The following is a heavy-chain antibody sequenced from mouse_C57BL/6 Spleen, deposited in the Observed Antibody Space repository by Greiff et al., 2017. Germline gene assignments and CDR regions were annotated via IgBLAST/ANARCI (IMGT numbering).Heavy chain of an antibody. CDR1: GYAFSSYW. CDR3: ARGTTVVAKAMDY. J-gene: IGHJ4*01. CDR2: IYPGDGDT. V-gene: IGHV1-80*01. D-gene: IGHD1-1*01. Sequence: VKLMESGAELVKPGASVKISCKASGYAFSSYWMNWVKQRPGKGLEWIGQIYPGDGDTNYNGKFKGKATLTADKSSSTAYMQLSSLTSEDSAVYFCARGTTVVAKAMDYWGQGTSVTVSS.